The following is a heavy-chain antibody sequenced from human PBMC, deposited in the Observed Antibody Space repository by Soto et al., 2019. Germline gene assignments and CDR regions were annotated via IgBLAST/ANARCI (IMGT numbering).Heavy chain of an antibody. D-gene: IGHD6-13*01. V-gene: IGHV4-30-4*01. CDR1: AGYISTGNYY. Sequence: QVQLQESGPGLVKPSQTLSLTCNVSAGYISTGNYYWSWIRQSPGKGLEWIGHIYYSGTTYYNPSLKSRINITVDASKNQFSLNLSSVTAADTAINYCVSRQQQVALVEHWCQGTIITVSS. CDR3: VSRQQQVALVEH. CDR2: IYYSGTT. J-gene: IGHJ4*02.